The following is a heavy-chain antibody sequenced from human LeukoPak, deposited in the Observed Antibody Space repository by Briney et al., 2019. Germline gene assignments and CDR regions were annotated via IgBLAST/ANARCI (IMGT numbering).Heavy chain of an antibody. CDR1: GYTFTNYY. V-gene: IGHV1-46*01. CDR2: IYPRDGST. Sequence: ASVKVSCKASGYTFTNYYIHWVRQAPGQGLEWMGMIYPRDGSTSYAQKFQGRVTVTRDTSTSTVHMELSGLRSEDTAVYYCARDQEGFDYWGQGTLVTVSS. CDR3: ARDQEGFDY. J-gene: IGHJ4*02.